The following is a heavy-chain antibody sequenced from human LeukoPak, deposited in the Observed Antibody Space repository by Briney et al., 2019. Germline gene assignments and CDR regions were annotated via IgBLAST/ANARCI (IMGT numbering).Heavy chain of an antibody. V-gene: IGHV1-69*04. J-gene: IGHJ6*02. CDR3: ARGYCSGGSCSPWDV. D-gene: IGHD2-15*01. CDR2: IIPILGIA. Sequence: ASVKVSCKASGGTFSSYAISWVRQAPGQGLEWMGRIIPILGIANYAQKFQGRVTITADKSTSTAYMELSSLRSEDTVVYYCARGYCSGGSCSPWDVWGQGTTVTVSS. CDR1: GGTFSSYA.